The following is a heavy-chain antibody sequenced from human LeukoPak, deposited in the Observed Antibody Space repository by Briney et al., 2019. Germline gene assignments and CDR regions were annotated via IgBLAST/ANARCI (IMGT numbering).Heavy chain of an antibody. CDR1: GFTISNYW. Sequence: GGSLRLSCAVSGFTISNYWMSWVRQAPGKGLEWVATIKQDGSAESYVDSVKGRFTISRDSAKNSLYLQMNSLRDDDTAVYYCARDLLDYWGQGTLVTVYS. CDR3: ARDLLDY. V-gene: IGHV3-7*01. J-gene: IGHJ4*02. CDR2: IKQDGSAE.